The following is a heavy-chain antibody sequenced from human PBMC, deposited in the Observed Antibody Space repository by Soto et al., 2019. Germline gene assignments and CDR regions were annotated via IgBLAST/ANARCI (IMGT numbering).Heavy chain of an antibody. D-gene: IGHD3-22*01. CDR1: GDSISSNNYY. CDR2: IYYSGST. J-gene: IGHJ5*02. Sequence: SETLSLTCSVSGDSISSNNYYWGWIRQPPGKALEWIGSIYYSGSTYYNLSLKSRVTISVDTSKNQFSLKLTSVTAADTAVYYCARQGITMIVVVVTDNWFDPWGQGTLVTVSS. V-gene: IGHV4-39*01. CDR3: ARQGITMIVVVVTDNWFDP.